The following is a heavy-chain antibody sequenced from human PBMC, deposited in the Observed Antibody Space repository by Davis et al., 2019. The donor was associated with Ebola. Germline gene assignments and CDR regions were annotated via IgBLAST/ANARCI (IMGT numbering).Heavy chain of an antibody. V-gene: IGHV3-48*03. CDR1: GFTFSSYE. CDR2: ISSSGSTI. D-gene: IGHD2-2*01. Sequence: PGGSLRLSCAASGFTFSSYEMNWVRRAPGKGLEWVSYISSSGSTIYYADSVKGRFTISRDNAKNSLYLQMNSLRAEDTAVYYCAREPTEYCGSTSCYLYYYYGMDVWGQGTTVTVSS. CDR3: AREPTEYCGSTSCYLYYYYGMDV. J-gene: IGHJ6*02.